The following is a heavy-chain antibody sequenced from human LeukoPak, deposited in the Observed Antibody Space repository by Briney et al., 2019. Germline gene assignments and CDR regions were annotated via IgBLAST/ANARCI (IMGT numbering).Heavy chain of an antibody. CDR1: GFSVSGGGYY. CDR2: VSFSRTT. J-gene: IGHJ6*02. CDR3: ARDQSDRATNYGLDV. V-gene: IGHV4-61*08. D-gene: IGHD5-18*01. Sequence: PSETLSLTRTVSGFSVSGGGYYWSWIRQSPGKGLEWLGYVSFSRTTDYNPSLKSRVTISLDTSKNEFSLTLTSVTAADTAVYYCARDQSDRATNYGLDVWGQGTTVTVSS.